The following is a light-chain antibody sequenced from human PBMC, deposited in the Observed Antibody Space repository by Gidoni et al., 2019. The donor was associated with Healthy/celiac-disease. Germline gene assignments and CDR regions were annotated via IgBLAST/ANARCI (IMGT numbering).Light chain of an antibody. CDR2: AAS. CDR3: QQSYSTPPIT. Sequence: DIQMTPSPSSLSASVGDRVTITCRASQSISSYLNWYQQKPGKAPKLLIYAASSLQSGVPSRLSGSGSGTDFTLTISSLQPEDFATYYCQQSYSTPPITFXXXTRLEIK. J-gene: IGKJ5*01. V-gene: IGKV1-39*01. CDR1: QSISSY.